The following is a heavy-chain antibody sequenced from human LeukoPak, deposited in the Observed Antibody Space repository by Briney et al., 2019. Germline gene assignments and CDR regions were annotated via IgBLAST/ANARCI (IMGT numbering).Heavy chain of an antibody. J-gene: IGHJ4*02. CDR1: GYNFSNYW. V-gene: IGHV5-51*01. D-gene: IGHD2-8*02. CDR2: IHPGDSST. CDR3: ARHLSSTGGCCYVDY. Sequence: GESLKISCKGFGYNFSNYWIGWVRQMPGKGLEWMGIIHPGDSSTKYSPSFEGQVTISADKSISTAYLQWNSLKASDTAIYYCARHLSSTGGCCYVDYWGQGTLVTVSS.